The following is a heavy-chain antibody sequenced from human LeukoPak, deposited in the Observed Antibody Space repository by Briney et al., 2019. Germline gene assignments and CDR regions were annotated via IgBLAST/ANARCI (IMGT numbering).Heavy chain of an antibody. CDR3: ARDRDNWNDPYFDY. Sequence: GGALRLSCAASGFTFSSYSMNWVRQAPGKGLEWVSSISSSSSYIYYADSVKGRFTISRDNAKDSLYLQMNSLRAEDTAVYYCARDRDNWNDPYFDYWGQGTLVTVSS. D-gene: IGHD1-20*01. V-gene: IGHV3-21*01. CDR2: ISSSSSYI. CDR1: GFTFSSYS. J-gene: IGHJ4*02.